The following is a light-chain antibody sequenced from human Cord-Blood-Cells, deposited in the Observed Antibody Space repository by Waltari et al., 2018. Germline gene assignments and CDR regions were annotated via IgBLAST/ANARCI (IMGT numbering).Light chain of an antibody. CDR2: KAS. V-gene: IGKV1-5*03. CDR3: QQYNSYSYR. J-gene: IGKJ2*03. CDR1: QSMSSW. Sequence: DIQMTQSPSTLSASVGDRVTITCRAGQSMSSWLAWYQQKPGKAPKRLSYKASSLESGVPSRFSGSGSGTEFTLTISSLQPDDFATYYCQQYNSYSYRVGQGTKLET.